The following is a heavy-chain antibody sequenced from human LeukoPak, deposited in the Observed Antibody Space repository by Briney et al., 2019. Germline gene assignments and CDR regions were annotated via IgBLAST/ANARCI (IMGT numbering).Heavy chain of an antibody. Sequence: SETLSLTCAVYGGSFSGYYWSWIRQPPGKGPEWIGEINHSGSTNYNPSLKSRVTISVDTSKNQFSLKLSSVTAADTAVYYCARAIRRLYYYYYMDVWGKGTTVTVSS. CDR1: GGSFSGYY. V-gene: IGHV4-34*01. D-gene: IGHD2-2*01. CDR2: INHSGST. J-gene: IGHJ6*03. CDR3: ARAIRRLYYYYYMDV.